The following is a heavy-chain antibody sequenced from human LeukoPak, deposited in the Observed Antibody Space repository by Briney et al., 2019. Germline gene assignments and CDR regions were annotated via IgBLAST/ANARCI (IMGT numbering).Heavy chain of an antibody. CDR2: IIPIFGTA. V-gene: IGHV1-69*05. CDR1: GGTFSSYA. J-gene: IGHJ5*02. CDR3: ARDREVVPTNWFDP. Sequence: SVKVSCKASGGTFSSYAISWVRQAPGQGLEWMGGIIPIFGTANYAQKFQGRVTITTDESTSTAYMELSSLRPEDTAVYYCARDREVVPTNWFDPWGQGTLVTVSS. D-gene: IGHD2-2*01.